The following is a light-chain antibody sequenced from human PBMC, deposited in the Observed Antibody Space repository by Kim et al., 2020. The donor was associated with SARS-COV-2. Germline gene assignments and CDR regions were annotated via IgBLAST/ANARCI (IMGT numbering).Light chain of an antibody. J-gene: IGKJ2*01. Sequence: PASTSCSSTQGLVHGDGKTCLSWFQQRPRQSPRRLIYEVSDRDPGVPDRFSGSGSGTYFTLKISRVEAEDVGVYYCMQGTHWPQTYGQGTKLEI. CDR2: EVS. CDR1: QGLVHGDGKTC. V-gene: IGKV2-30*02. CDR3: MQGTHWPQT.